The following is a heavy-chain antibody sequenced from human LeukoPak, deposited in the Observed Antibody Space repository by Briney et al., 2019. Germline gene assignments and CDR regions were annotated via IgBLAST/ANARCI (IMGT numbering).Heavy chain of an antibody. CDR1: GFTFSNYA. D-gene: IGHD6-13*01. V-gene: IGHV3-7*01. CDR2: IKQDGSEK. Sequence: PGGSLRLSCAASGFTFSNYAMSWVRQAPGKGLEWVANIKQDGSEKYYVDSVKGRFTISRDNAKSSLYLQMNSLRAEDTAVYYCARERYSSSWFDYWGQGTLVTVSS. CDR3: ARERYSSSWFDY. J-gene: IGHJ4*02.